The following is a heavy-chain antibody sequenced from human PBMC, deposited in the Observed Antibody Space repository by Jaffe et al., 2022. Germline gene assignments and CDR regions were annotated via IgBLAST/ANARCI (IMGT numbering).Heavy chain of an antibody. Sequence: EVQLVESGGGLVQPGGSLRLSCAASGFTFSYYWMSWVRQAPGKGLEWVANIKPDGTEKSYVDSVKGRFTISRDNAKNSLYLQMNSLRAEDTTLYYCVREDKNTFDVWGQGTMVTVSS. V-gene: IGHV3-7*03. CDR3: VREDKNTFDV. CDR1: GFTFSYYW. J-gene: IGHJ3*01. CDR2: IKPDGTEK.